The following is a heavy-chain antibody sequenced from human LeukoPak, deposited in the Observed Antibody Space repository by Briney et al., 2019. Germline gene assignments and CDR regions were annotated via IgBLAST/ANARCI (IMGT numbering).Heavy chain of an antibody. Sequence: ASVKVSCKASGYTFTSYYMHWVRQAPGQGLEWMGIINPSGGSTSYAQKFQGRVTMTRDTSTSTVYMELSSLRSEDTAVYYCARRRDYVWVSYRRTYYFDYWGQGTLVTVSP. V-gene: IGHV1-46*01. D-gene: IGHD3-16*02. CDR1: GYTFTSYY. CDR2: INPSGGST. CDR3: ARRRDYVWVSYRRTYYFDY. J-gene: IGHJ4*02.